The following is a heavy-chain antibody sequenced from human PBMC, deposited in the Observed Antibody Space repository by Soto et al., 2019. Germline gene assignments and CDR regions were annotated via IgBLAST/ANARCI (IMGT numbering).Heavy chain of an antibody. CDR3: ARVGYYDFWSGYYRGRADGMDV. CDR1: GFTFSDYY. J-gene: IGHJ6*02. D-gene: IGHD3-3*01. CDR2: ISSSGSTI. V-gene: IGHV3-11*01. Sequence: GSLRLSCAASGFTFSDYYMSWIRQAPGKGLEWVSYISSSGSTIYYADSVKGRFTISRDNAKNSLYLQMNSLRAEDTAVYYCARVGYYDFWSGYYRGRADGMDVWGQGTTVTASS.